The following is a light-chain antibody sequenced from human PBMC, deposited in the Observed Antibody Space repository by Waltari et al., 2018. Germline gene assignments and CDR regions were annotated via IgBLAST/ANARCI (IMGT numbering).Light chain of an antibody. CDR2: WAS. CDR1: QSVLYSSNNKNY. J-gene: IGKJ4*01. V-gene: IGKV4-1*01. CDR3: QQYYSTLT. Sequence: DIVMTQSPDSLAVSLGERATIGCKSSQSVLYSSNNKNYLAWYQQKPGQPPKLLIYWASTRESGVPDRFSGSGSGTDFTLTISSLQAEDVAVYYCQQYYSTLTFGGGTKVEIK.